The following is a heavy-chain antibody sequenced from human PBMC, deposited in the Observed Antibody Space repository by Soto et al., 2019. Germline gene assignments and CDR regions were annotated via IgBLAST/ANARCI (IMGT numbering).Heavy chain of an antibody. D-gene: IGHD3-3*02. CDR3: ARVAFSYFGMDV. CDR1: GASISSYY. V-gene: IGHV4-59*12. CDR2: IYYSGST. Sequence: ETLSLTCPVSGASISSYYWSWIRQPPGKGLEWIGYIYYSGSTNYNPSLKSRVTISVDTSKNQFSLKLSSVTAADTAVYYCARVAFSYFGMDVWGPGTKVTVYS. J-gene: IGHJ6*02.